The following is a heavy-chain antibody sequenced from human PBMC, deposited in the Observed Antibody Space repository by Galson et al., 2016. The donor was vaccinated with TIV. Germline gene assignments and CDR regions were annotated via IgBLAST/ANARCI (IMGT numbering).Heavy chain of an antibody. CDR1: GYKFTNYW. CDR2: IDPSDTYI. Sequence: QSGAEVTKPGESLRISCKGSGYKFTNYWISWVRQMPGKGLEWMGKIDPSDTYINYSPSFQVHVTMSADKSISTAYLQWNSLKASDTAMYYCARRGGAGTPVDPWGHGTLVIVSS. V-gene: IGHV5-10-1*01. J-gene: IGHJ5*02. D-gene: IGHD3-10*01. CDR3: ARRGGAGTPVDP.